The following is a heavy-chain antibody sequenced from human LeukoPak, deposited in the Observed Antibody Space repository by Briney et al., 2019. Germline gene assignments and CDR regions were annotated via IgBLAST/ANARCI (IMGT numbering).Heavy chain of an antibody. CDR2: INTDGSST. J-gene: IGHJ4*02. CDR3: ARDQASEWELVY. D-gene: IGHD1-26*01. CDR1: GFTFSRYW. V-gene: IGHV3-74*01. Sequence: GGSLRLSCAASGFTFSRYWMHWVRQAPGKGLVWVSRINTDGSSTSYADSVKGRFTIARDNAKNTLYLQMNSLRAEDTAVYYCARDQASEWELVYWGQGTLVTVSS.